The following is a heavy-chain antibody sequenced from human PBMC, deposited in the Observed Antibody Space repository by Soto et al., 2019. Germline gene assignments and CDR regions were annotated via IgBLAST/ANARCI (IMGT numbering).Heavy chain of an antibody. D-gene: IGHD3-3*01. CDR1: GYTVTTHY. CDR2: INPGSGAA. V-gene: IGHV1-46*01. J-gene: IGHJ3*02. CDR3: ARGGEVGVAGSAAFEK. Sequence: QVQLVQSGAEVKKPGASVKISCTVSGYTVTTHYMHWVRQAPGRGLEWMGAINPGSGAAKYTQTFEARVNMTRDTSTNTVYMEMSALRSEDTAAFYCARGGEVGVAGSAAFEKWGQGTMVTVSS.